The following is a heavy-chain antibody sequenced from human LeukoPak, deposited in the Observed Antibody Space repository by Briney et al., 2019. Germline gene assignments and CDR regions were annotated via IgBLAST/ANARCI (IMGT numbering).Heavy chain of an antibody. Sequence: GESLKISCKGSGYSFTSYWIGLLRQMPGKGLEWMGIIYPGGSDTRYSPSFQGQVTISADKSINTAYLQWSSLKASDTAMYYCARGRYSYDSSGYYSWHFDLWGRGTLVTVSS. CDR2: IYPGGSDT. D-gene: IGHD3-22*01. V-gene: IGHV5-51*01. CDR1: GYSFTSYW. J-gene: IGHJ2*01. CDR3: ARGRYSYDSSGYYSWHFDL.